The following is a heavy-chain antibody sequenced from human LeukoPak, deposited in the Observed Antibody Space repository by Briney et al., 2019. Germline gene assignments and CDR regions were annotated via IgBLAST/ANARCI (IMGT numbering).Heavy chain of an antibody. J-gene: IGHJ3*02. CDR3: ARARTTVTTYDAFDI. D-gene: IGHD4-17*01. CDR2: INGDGSST. Sequence: PGGSLRLSCAASGFTFSNYWIHWVRQAPGKGLVWVSRINGDGSSTSYADSVKGRFTISRDNSKNTLYLQMNSLRAEDTAVYYCARARTTVTTYDAFDIWGQGTMVTVSS. V-gene: IGHV3-74*01. CDR1: GFTFSNYW.